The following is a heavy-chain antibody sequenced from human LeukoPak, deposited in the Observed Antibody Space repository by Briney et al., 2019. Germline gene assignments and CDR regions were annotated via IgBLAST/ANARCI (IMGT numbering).Heavy chain of an antibody. CDR3: GRHLYGGNSAIDY. Sequence: GESLKISSKGTGYSLTSYWIGWVRQMPGKGLEWMGIMYPGDSDTRYSPSFQAQVTTSVDKSISTAYLQWSSLKASDTAMYYCGRHLYGGNSAIDYWGQGTLVTVSS. CDR1: GYSLTSYW. J-gene: IGHJ4*02. V-gene: IGHV5-51*01. D-gene: IGHD4-23*01. CDR2: MYPGDSDT.